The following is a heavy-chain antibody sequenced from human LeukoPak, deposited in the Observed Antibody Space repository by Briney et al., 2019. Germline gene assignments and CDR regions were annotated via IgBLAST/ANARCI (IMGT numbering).Heavy chain of an antibody. J-gene: IGHJ4*02. D-gene: IGHD6-13*01. CDR1: GFTFSNAW. CDR2: IKSKTDGGTT. Sequence: GGSLRLSCAASGFTFSNAWMSWVRQAPGKGLEWVGRIKSKTDGGTTDYAAPVKGRFTISRDDSKNTLYLQMNSLKTEDTAVYYCTTDDSIAAAPSDYWGQGTLVTVSS. CDR3: TTDDSIAAAPSDY. V-gene: IGHV3-15*01.